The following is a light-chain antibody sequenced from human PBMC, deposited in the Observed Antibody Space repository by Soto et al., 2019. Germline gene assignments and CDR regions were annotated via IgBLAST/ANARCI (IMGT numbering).Light chain of an antibody. CDR1: SSNIGSNT. CDR2: SNN. Sequence: QSVLTQPPSASGTPGQRVTISCSGSSSNIGSNTVNWYQQLPGTAPKLLIYSNNQRPSGVPDRFSGSKSGTSASLAISGLQSEYEADYYCAVWDDSVNGPYVFGTGTKVPVL. J-gene: IGLJ1*01. CDR3: AVWDDSVNGPYV. V-gene: IGLV1-44*01.